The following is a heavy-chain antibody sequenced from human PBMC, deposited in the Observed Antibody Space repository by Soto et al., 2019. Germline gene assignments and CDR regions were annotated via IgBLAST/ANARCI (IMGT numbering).Heavy chain of an antibody. D-gene: IGHD4-17*01. J-gene: IGHJ4*02. V-gene: IGHV4-34*01. CDR3: ARALPVYGPDY. Sequence: SETLSLTCAVYGGSFSGYYWSWIRQPPGKGLEWIGEINHSGSTNYNPSLKSRVTISVDTSKNQFSLKLSSVTAADTAVYYCARALPVYGPDYWGQGTLVTVSS. CDR1: GGSFSGYY. CDR2: INHSGST.